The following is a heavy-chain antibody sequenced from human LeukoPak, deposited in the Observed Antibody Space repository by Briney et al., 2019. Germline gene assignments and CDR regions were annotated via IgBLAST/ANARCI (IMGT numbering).Heavy chain of an antibody. D-gene: IGHD6-6*01. CDR2: IKQDGSQG. Sequence: GGSLRLSCTASGFTFSDYWMTWVRQAPGKEPEWVANIKQDGSQGYYVDSVRGRFTISRDNAKNSLFLQMNGLRAEDTAVYYCARRGGSSSRRSPIDYWGQGTLVTVSS. CDR1: GFTFSDYW. CDR3: ARRGGSSSRRSPIDY. J-gene: IGHJ4*02. V-gene: IGHV3-7*01.